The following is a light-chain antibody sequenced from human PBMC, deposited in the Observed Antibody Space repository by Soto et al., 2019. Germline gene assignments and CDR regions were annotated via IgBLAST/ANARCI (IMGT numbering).Light chain of an antibody. CDR1: SSDIGGYNY. V-gene: IGLV2-11*01. CDR2: DVS. J-gene: IGLJ2*01. CDR3: CSYAGSYTVV. Sequence: QSVLTQPRSVSGPPGQSVTISCTGTSSDIGGYNYVSWYQQHPGKAPKLMIYDVSKRPSGVPDRFSGSKSGNTASLTISGFQAEDEADYYCCSYAGSYTVVFGGGTKVTV.